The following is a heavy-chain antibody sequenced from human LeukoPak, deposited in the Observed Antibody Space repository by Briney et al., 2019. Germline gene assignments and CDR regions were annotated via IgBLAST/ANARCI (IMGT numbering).Heavy chain of an antibody. J-gene: IGHJ4*02. D-gene: IGHD6-19*01. Sequence: PSETLSLTCTVSGGSISSGDYYWSWIRQPPGKGLEWIGYIYYSGSTYYNPSLKSRVTISVDTSKNQFSLKLSSVTAADTAVYYCARPGIAVAGSETYFDYWGQGTLVTVSS. CDR1: GGSISSGDYY. V-gene: IGHV4-30-4*01. CDR2: IYYSGST. CDR3: ARPGIAVAGSETYFDY.